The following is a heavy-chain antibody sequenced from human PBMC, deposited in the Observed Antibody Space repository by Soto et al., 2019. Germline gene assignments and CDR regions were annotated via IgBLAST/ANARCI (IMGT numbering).Heavy chain of an antibody. Sequence: ASVKVSCKASGYSFAGYYIHWVRQAPGQGLEWMGWINPNSGATNFAQKFQGRVAMTRDTSISTAYMELRSLRSDDTAVFYCARGQDCGTTNRYTGGDYFDYWGQGTLVTVSS. D-gene: IGHD3-16*02. J-gene: IGHJ4*02. CDR2: INPNSGAT. CDR3: ARGQDCGTTNRYTGGDYFDY. CDR1: GYSFAGYY. V-gene: IGHV1-2*02.